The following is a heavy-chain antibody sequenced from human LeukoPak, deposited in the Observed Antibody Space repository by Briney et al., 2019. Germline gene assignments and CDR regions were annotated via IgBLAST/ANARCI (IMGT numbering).Heavy chain of an antibody. CDR1: GYTFASYG. D-gene: IGHD4-17*01. CDR3: ARGGDYEYFQH. V-gene: IGHV1-18*01. J-gene: IGHJ1*01. CDR2: ISAYNGNT. Sequence: ASVKVSCKPSGYTFASYGITWVRQAPGQGLEWMGWISAYNGNTNYAQKFQGRVTMTTDTSTSTAYMELRSLRSDDTAVYYCARGGDYEYFQHWGQGTLVTVSS.